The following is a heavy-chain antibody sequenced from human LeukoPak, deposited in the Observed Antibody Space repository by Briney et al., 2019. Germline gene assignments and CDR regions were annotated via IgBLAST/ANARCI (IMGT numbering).Heavy chain of an antibody. Sequence: KSSETLSLTCTVSGYSISSGYYWGWIRQPPGKGLEWIGSISHSGSTYSNPSLKGRVTMSVDTSKNQFSLRLNSVTAADTAVYYCARTYSDSSGSYVNHWGQGTLVTVSS. CDR1: GYSISSGYY. J-gene: IGHJ5*02. D-gene: IGHD3-22*01. CDR2: ISHSGST. CDR3: ARTYSDSSGSYVNH. V-gene: IGHV4-38-2*02.